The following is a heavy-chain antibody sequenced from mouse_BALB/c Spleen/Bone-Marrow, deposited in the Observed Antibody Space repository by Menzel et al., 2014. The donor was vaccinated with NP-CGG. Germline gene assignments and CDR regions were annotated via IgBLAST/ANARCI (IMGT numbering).Heavy chain of an antibody. CDR1: GYTFTSYW. J-gene: IGHJ2*01. D-gene: IGHD2-14*01. CDR3: ARGYAGWTDY. Sequence: QVQLQQSGAELVKPGASVKLSCKASGYTFTSYWMHWVKQRPGQGLEWIGEIDPSDSYTNYNQKFKGKATLTVDKSSSTAYMQLSNLTSEDSAVYYSARGYAGWTDYWGQGTTLTVSS. V-gene: IGHV1-69*02. CDR2: IDPSDSYT.